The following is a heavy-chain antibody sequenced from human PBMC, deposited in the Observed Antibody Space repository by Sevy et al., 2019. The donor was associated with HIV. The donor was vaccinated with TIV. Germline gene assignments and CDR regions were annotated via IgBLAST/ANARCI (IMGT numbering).Heavy chain of an antibody. J-gene: IGHJ5*02. Sequence: SETLSLTCTFSGGSISSYYWSWIRQPPGKGLEWIGYIYYSGSTNYNPSLKSRVTISVDTSKNQFSLKLSSVTAADTAVYYCARKAVAAPTAWFDPWGQGTLVTVSS. V-gene: IGHV4-59*01. CDR1: GGSISSYY. CDR2: IYYSGST. D-gene: IGHD6-19*01. CDR3: ARKAVAAPTAWFDP.